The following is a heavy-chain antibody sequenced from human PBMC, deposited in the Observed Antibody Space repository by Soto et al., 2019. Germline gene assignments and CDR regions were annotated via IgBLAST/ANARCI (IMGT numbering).Heavy chain of an antibody. V-gene: IGHV4-31*03. CDR2: IYYSGST. D-gene: IGHD5-12*01. CDR1: GGSISSGGYY. J-gene: IGHJ6*03. CDR3: ARLLRGYSGYDIGGYYYYYMDV. Sequence: SETLSLTCTVSGGSISSGGYYWSWIRQHPGKGLEWIGYIYYSGSTYYNPSLKSRVTISVDTSKNQFSLKLSSVTAADTAVYYCARLLRGYSGYDIGGYYYYYMDVWGKGTTVTVSS.